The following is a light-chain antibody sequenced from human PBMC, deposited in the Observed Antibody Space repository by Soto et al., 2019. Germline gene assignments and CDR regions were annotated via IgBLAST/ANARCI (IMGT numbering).Light chain of an antibody. V-gene: IGKV3-20*01. J-gene: IGKJ1*01. CDR3: HHYAST. CDR2: GAS. Sequence: ELVFTQPPATLSLSPGARATLSCRASQSVSTYLAWYQQKPGQAPRLLIYGASSRATGVPDMFIGSGSGKDFPLTISRLEPEEVAVYFWHHYASTFCQGTKVDIK. CDR1: QSVSTY.